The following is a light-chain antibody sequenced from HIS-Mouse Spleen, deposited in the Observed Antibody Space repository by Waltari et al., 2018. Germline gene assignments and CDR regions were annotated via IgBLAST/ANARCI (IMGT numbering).Light chain of an antibody. CDR3: QSADSSGTYRV. CDR2: KDS. J-gene: IGLJ3*02. V-gene: IGLV3-25*03. CDR1: ALPKQY. Sequence: SYELTQPPSVSVSPGQTARITCSGDALPKQYAYWYQQKPGQAPVLVIYKDSGRPSGIPERFSGSSSGKTGTLTISGVQAEDEADYYCQSADSSGTYRVFGGGTKLTVL.